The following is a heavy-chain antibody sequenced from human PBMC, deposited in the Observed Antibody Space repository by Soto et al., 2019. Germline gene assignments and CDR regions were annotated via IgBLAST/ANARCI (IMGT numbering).Heavy chain of an antibody. Sequence: EVQLLESGGGLVQPGGSLRLSCEVSGFNTRNYLMSWVRQAPGKGLEWVSGMSVSGATQYADSVKGRFTISKDFSKNTRYLQMNSLGVEDTAVYHCEGSWTWGQGTMVIVSS. J-gene: IGHJ3*01. D-gene: IGHD5-12*01. CDR2: MSVSGAT. CDR1: GFNTRNYL. CDR3: EGSWT. V-gene: IGHV3-23*01.